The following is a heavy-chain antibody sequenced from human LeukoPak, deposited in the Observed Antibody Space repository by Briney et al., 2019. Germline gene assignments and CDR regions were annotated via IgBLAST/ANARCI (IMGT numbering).Heavy chain of an antibody. Sequence: GRSLRLSCAASGFTFSSYGMHWVRQAPGKGLEWVAVISYDGSNKYYADSVKGRFTISRDNSKNTLYLQMNSLRAEDTAVYYCAKDRTGTFDYWGQGTLVTVSS. V-gene: IGHV3-30*18. CDR3: AKDRTGTFDY. J-gene: IGHJ4*02. CDR2: ISYDGSNK. D-gene: IGHD1-7*01. CDR1: GFTFSSYG.